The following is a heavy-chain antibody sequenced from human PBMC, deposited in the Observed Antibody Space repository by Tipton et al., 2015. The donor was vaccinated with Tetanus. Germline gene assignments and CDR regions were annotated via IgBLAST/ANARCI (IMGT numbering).Heavy chain of an antibody. CDR3: ARLIVGATTSEYFQH. Sequence: TLSLTCTVPGGSISSSSYYWGWIRQPPGKGLEWIGSIYYSGSTYYNPSLKSRVTISVDTSKNQFSLKLSSVTAADTAVYYCARLIVGATTSEYFQHWGQGTLVTVSS. D-gene: IGHD1-26*01. V-gene: IGHV4-39*01. CDR1: GGSISSSSYY. J-gene: IGHJ1*01. CDR2: IYYSGST.